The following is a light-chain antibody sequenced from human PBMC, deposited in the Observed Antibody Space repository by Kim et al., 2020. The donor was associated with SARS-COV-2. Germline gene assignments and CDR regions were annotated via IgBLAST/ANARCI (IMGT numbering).Light chain of an antibody. Sequence: ETVMTQSPATLSVSPGERATLSCRASQSVSSNLVWYQQKPGQAPRLLIYGASTRATGIPARFSGSGSGTEFTLTISSLQSEDFAVYYCQQYNNWPQTFGQGTKVDIK. V-gene: IGKV3-15*01. CDR1: QSVSSN. CDR3: QQYNNWPQT. J-gene: IGKJ1*01. CDR2: GAS.